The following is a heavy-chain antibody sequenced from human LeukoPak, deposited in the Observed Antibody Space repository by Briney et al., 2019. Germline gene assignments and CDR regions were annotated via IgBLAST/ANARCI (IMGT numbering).Heavy chain of an antibody. J-gene: IGHJ4*02. D-gene: IGHD2-2*01. Sequence: GGSLRLSCAASGFTFSSYAMSWVRQAPGKGLEWVSGVSGSGVSTYYADSVKGRFTISRDSSKNTLYLQMNSLRAEDTAVYYCAKSLTVPAATDPDCWGQGTLVTVSS. CDR1: GFTFSSYA. V-gene: IGHV3-23*01. CDR2: VSGSGVST. CDR3: AKSLTVPAATDPDC.